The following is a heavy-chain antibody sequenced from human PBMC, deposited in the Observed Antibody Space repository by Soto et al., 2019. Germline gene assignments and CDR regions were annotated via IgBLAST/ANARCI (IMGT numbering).Heavy chain of an antibody. D-gene: IGHD2-15*01. J-gene: IGHJ3*02. CDR2: FDPEDGET. CDR3: VATPYGGNVDAFDI. Sequence: QVQLVQSGAEVKKPGAAVKVSCKVSGYTLTELSMHWVRQAPGKGLEWMGGFDPEDGETIYEQKFQGRVTMTEDTSTDTAYMELSSMRSEDTAVYYCVATPYGGNVDAFDIWGQGTMVTVSS. V-gene: IGHV1-24*01. CDR1: GYTLTELS.